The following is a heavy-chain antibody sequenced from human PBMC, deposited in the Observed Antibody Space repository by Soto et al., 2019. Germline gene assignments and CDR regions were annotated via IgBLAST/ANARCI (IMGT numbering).Heavy chain of an antibody. J-gene: IGHJ5*02. V-gene: IGHV4-4*02. Sequence: PSETLSLTCAVSGGPISSSNWWSWVRQPPGKGLEWIGEIYHSGSTNYNPSLKSRVTISVDKSKNQFSLKLSSVTAADTAVYYCARGGDYVVRWFDPWGQGTLVTVS. CDR3: ARGGDYVVRWFDP. CDR2: IYHSGST. D-gene: IGHD4-17*01. CDR1: GGPISSSNW.